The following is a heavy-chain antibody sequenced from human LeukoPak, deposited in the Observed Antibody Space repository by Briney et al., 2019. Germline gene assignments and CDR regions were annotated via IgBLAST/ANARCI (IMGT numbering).Heavy chain of an antibody. J-gene: IGHJ4*02. CDR1: GGTFSSYA. V-gene: IGHV1-69*06. Sequence: SVKVSCKASGGTFSSYAISWVRQAPGQGLEWMGGIIPIFGTANYAQKFQGRVTITADKSTSTAYMELSSLRSEDTAVYYCARSIRSGSSNWYVSDYWGQGTLVTVSS. CDR2: IIPIFGTA. D-gene: IGHD6-13*01. CDR3: ARSIRSGSSNWYVSDY.